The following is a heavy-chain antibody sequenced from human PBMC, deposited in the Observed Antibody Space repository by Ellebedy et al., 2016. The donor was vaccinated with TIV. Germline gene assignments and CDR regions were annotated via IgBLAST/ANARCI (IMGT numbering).Heavy chain of an antibody. D-gene: IGHD5-18*01. CDR1: AGSISSYY. J-gene: IGHJ4*02. CDR3: ARGRIQLGE. V-gene: IGHV4-59*01. Sequence: MPSETLSLTCTVSAGSISSYYWSWIRQPPGKGLECIGYIDYSGSTNYNPSLKSRVTISVDPSKNQFPVNLSSVNAADTAVYYCARGRIQLGEWGQGTPVTVSS. CDR2: IDYSGST.